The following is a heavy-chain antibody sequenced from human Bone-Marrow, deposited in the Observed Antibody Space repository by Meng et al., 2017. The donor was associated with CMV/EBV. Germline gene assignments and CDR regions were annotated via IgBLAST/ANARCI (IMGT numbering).Heavy chain of an antibody. D-gene: IGHD3-3*01. V-gene: IGHV3-48*03. CDR2: ISSGGGTI. J-gene: IGHJ4*02. Sequence: LSLTCAASGFTFTIYEMNWVRQAPGKGLEWVSYISSGGGTIYYADSVRGRFTLSRDNAKNSLHLQMNSLRAEDTAVYYCARELGGGFWSGYFDYWGQGTLVTVSS. CDR3: ARELGGGFWSGYFDY. CDR1: GFTFTIYE.